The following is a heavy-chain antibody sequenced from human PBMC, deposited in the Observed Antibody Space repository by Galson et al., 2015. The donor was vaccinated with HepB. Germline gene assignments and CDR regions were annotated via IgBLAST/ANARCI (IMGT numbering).Heavy chain of an antibody. CDR1: GGSISSYY. V-gene: IGHV4-59*01. J-gene: IGHJ6*02. CDR2: IYYSGST. Sequence: ETLSLTCTVSGGSISSYYWSWIRQPPGKGLEWIGYIYYSGSTNYNPSLKSRVTISVDTSKNQFSLKLSSVTAADTAVYYCARASVAYYDILTGYSYYYYYGMDVWGQGTTVTVSS. CDR3: ARASVAYYDILTGYSYYYYYGMDV. D-gene: IGHD3-9*01.